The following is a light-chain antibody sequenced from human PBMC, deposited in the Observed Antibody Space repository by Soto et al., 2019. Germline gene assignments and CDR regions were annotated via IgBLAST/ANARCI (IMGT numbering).Light chain of an antibody. V-gene: IGKV3-11*01. CDR1: QDVGHY. Sequence: EIVLTQSPATLSASPGESAALSCRASQDVGHYVAWYRQIPGQAPRLLIYDKSNRAAGIPDRFRGSGSGTDFTLTISSLEPEDFAVYSCQQRSTWPPLTFGGGTKVEIK. CDR3: QQRSTWPPLT. CDR2: DKS. J-gene: IGKJ4*01.